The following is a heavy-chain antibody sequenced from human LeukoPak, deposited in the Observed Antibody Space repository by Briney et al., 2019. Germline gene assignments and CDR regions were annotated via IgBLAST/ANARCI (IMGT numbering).Heavy chain of an antibody. D-gene: IGHD2-15*01. J-gene: IGHJ4*02. V-gene: IGHV3-48*03. CDR3: AKGKWYPDY. CDR2: ISGSGSTI. CDR1: GFTFSSHE. Sequence: PGKSLRLSCAASGFTFSSHEMNWVRQAPGKGLEWVSYISGSGSTIYYADSVKGRFTISRDNAKNSLYLQLNSLRADDTAVYYCAKGKWYPDYWGQGILVTVSS.